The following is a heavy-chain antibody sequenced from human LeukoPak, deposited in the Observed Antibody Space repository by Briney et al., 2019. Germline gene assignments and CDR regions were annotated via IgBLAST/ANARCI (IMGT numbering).Heavy chain of an antibody. V-gene: IGHV3-7*01. Sequence: GGSLRLSCAASGFTFDDYAMHWVRQVPGKGLEWVANIKKDGTEKNLVDSVKGRFTISRDNTKNLLFLEMNNLRGDDTAIYYCVRESRPGGAMGLYHNLDYWGQGTLVAVSS. J-gene: IGHJ4*02. D-gene: IGHD1-1*01. CDR2: IKKDGTEK. CDR1: GFTFDDYA. CDR3: VRESRPGGAMGLYHNLDY.